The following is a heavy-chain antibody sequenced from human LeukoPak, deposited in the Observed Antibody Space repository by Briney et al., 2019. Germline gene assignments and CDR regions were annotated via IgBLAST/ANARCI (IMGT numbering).Heavy chain of an antibody. V-gene: IGHV3-7*01. Sequence: GGSLRLSCAASGFTFSSYWMSWVRQAPGKGLEWVANIKQEESEKYYVDSVKGRFTISRDNAKNSLYLQMNSLRAEDTAVYYCAREYYYDSSGYSYYFDYWGQGTLVTVSS. J-gene: IGHJ4*02. D-gene: IGHD3-22*01. CDR2: IKQEESEK. CDR3: AREYYYDSSGYSYYFDY. CDR1: GFTFSSYW.